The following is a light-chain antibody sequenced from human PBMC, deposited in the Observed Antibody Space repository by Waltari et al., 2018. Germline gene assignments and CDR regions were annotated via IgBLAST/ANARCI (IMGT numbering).Light chain of an antibody. CDR3: QQYNDWPRT. V-gene: IGKV3-15*01. CDR1: PSVSTN. Sequence: EIVMTQSPAILSASPGERATLSCRASPSVSTNLAWYQQKPGQAPRLLIYGASTRAPGIPDRFSGSGSGTEFTLTISSLQSEDFVVYSCQQYNDWPRTFGQGTKVEIK. CDR2: GAS. J-gene: IGKJ1*01.